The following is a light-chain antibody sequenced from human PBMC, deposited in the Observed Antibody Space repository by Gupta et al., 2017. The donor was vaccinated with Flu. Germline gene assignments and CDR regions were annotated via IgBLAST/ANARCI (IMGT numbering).Light chain of an antibody. Sequence: GTLSLSPGERATLSCRASQSVSSSDLAWYQQKPGQAPRLLIYGASSRATGIPDRFSGSGSGTDFTLTISRLEPEDFAVYYCQQYGSSPCTFGQGTKVEIK. CDR1: QSVSSSD. J-gene: IGKJ1*01. CDR3: QQYGSSPCT. V-gene: IGKV3-20*01. CDR2: GAS.